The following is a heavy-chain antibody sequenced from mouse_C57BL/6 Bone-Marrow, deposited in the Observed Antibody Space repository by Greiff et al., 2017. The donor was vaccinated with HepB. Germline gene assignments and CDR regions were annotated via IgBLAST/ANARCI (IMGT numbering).Heavy chain of an antibody. Sequence: VQLKESGGGLVKPGGSLKLSCAASGFTFSSYAMSWVRQTPEKRLEWVATVSDGGSYTYYPDNVKGRFTISRDNAKNNLYLQLSHLKSEDAAMYYCARVKNSHYDMDYWGQGTSVTVSS. CDR3: ARVKNSHYDMDY. CDR2: VSDGGSYT. V-gene: IGHV5-4*01. CDR1: GFTFSSYA. J-gene: IGHJ4*01.